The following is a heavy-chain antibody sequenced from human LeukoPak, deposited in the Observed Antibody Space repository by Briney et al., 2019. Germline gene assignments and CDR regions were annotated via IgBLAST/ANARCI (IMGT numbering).Heavy chain of an antibody. V-gene: IGHV3-21*01. D-gene: IGHD3-22*01. J-gene: IGHJ4*02. Sequence: GGSLRLSCAATGFTFSSYSMNWVRQAPGKGLEWVSSISSSSSYIYYADSVKGRFTISRDNAKNSLYLQMNSLRAEDTAVYYCARDLNYDSSGYPGNWGQGTLVTVSS. CDR3: ARDLNYDSSGYPGN. CDR2: ISSSSSYI. CDR1: GFTFSSYS.